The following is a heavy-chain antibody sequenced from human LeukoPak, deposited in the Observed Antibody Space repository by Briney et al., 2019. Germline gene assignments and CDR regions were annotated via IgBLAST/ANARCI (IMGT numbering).Heavy chain of an antibody. D-gene: IGHD1-26*01. CDR1: GYTFTSYY. Sequence: VASVKVSCKASGYTFTSYYMHWVRQAPGQGLEWMGIINPSGGSTSYAQKFQGRVTMTRDTSTSTVYMELSSLRSEDTAVYYCAREGDRYSGSYYKFDYWGQGTLVTVSS. V-gene: IGHV1-46*01. CDR2: INPSGGST. J-gene: IGHJ4*02. CDR3: AREGDRYSGSYYKFDY.